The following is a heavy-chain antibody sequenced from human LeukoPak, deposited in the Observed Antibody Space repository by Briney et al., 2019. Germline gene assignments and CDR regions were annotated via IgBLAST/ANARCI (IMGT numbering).Heavy chain of an antibody. V-gene: IGHV3-23*01. CDR1: GFTFNSFA. CDR3: AKCLNKELEWLIGAFDI. Sequence: GGSLRLSCAASGFTFNSFAMNWVRQTPGKGLEWVSSVTGHGGSTYIADSVRGRFTISRDNSKNTLFLQMNSLRAEDTAVYYCAKCLNKELEWLIGAFDIWGQGTMVTASS. J-gene: IGHJ3*02. D-gene: IGHD3-3*01. CDR2: VTGHGGST.